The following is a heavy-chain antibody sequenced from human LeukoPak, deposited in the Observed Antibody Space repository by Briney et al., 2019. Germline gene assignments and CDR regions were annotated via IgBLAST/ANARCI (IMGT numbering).Heavy chain of an antibody. V-gene: IGHV3-48*03. Sequence: GGSLRLSCAASGFTSSSYEMNWVRQAPGKGLEWVSYISGNGSPIYYADSVKGRFTISRDNSKNSLFLQLNSLRADDTAVYYCARDPEFSYGYYFDYWGQGTLVTVSS. CDR3: ARDPEFSYGYYFDY. CDR1: GFTSSSYE. CDR2: ISGNGSPI. D-gene: IGHD5-18*01. J-gene: IGHJ4*02.